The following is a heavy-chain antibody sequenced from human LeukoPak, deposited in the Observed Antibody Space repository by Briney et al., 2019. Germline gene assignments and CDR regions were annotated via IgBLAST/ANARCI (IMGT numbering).Heavy chain of an antibody. CDR1: GGTFSSYA. J-gene: IGHJ3*02. CDR2: IIPIFGTA. CDR3: AREGPSTPGFLGAFDI. V-gene: IGHV1-69*05. D-gene: IGHD2-15*01. Sequence: SVRVSCKASGGTFSSYAISWVRQAPGQGLEWMGGIIPIFGTANYAQKFQGRVTITTDESTSTAYMELSSLRSEDTAVYYCAREGPSTPGFLGAFDIWGQGTMVTVSS.